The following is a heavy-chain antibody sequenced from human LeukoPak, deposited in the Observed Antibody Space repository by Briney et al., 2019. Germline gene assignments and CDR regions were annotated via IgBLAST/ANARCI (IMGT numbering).Heavy chain of an antibody. Sequence: SETLSLTCTVSGGSISSYYWSWIRQPPGKGLEGIGYIYYSGSTNYNPSLKSRVTISVDTSKNQFSLKLSSVTAADTAVYYCARWSGYSSRTFDYWGQGTLVTVSS. CDR2: IYYSGST. CDR3: ARWSGYSSRTFDY. D-gene: IGHD3-3*01. J-gene: IGHJ4*02. V-gene: IGHV4-59*01. CDR1: GGSISSYY.